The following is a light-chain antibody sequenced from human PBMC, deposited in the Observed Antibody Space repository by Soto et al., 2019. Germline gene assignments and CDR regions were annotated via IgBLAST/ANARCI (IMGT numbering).Light chain of an antibody. V-gene: IGKV3-20*01. CDR2: GAT. CDR1: QSVSSSH. Sequence: EIVLTRSPGAVSLCPMERGRVSCRASQSVSSSHLAWYQQNPGQAPRLLIYGATSRATGIPDRFSGSGSGTDFTLTISRLEPQDFAVYYCQQYGSSPKTFGQGTKVDI. CDR3: QQYGSSPKT. J-gene: IGKJ1*01.